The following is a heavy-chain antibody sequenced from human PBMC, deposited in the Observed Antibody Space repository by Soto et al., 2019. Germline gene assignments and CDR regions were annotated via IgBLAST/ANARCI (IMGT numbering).Heavy chain of an antibody. J-gene: IGHJ6*02. D-gene: IGHD6-13*01. CDR1: GFTFSSYG. Sequence: LRLSCAASGFTFSSYGMHWVRQAPGKGLEWVAVIWYDGSNKYYADSVKGRFTISRDNSKNTLYLQMNSLRAEDTAVYYCARDFVAAAKGAVSYYYGMDVWGQGTTVTVSS. CDR3: ARDFVAAAKGAVSYYYGMDV. V-gene: IGHV3-33*01. CDR2: IWYDGSNK.